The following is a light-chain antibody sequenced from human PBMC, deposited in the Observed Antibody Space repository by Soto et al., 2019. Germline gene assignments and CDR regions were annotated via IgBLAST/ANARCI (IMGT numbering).Light chain of an antibody. CDR3: QHYHSYSEA. Sequence: DIQVSQSPGTRSSSLGGRVSITCRASQTISSWLAWYHQKPGKAPKLLIHKASTLKSGVPSRFSGSGSGTEFTLTISSLQPDDFATYYCQHYHSYSEAFGQGTKVDIK. V-gene: IGKV1-5*03. CDR2: KAS. J-gene: IGKJ1*01. CDR1: QTISSW.